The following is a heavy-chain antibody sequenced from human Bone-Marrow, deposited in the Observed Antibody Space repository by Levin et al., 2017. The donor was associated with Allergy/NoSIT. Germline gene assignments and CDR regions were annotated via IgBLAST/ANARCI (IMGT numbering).Heavy chain of an antibody. J-gene: IGHJ6*02. CDR3: ARGSNVMGVTPPRPYYDYGMDV. CDR1: GGTFSTYP. Sequence: ASVKVSCKASGGTFSTYPISWVRQAPGQGLEWMGGINPSFGTANYAQKFEGRVTITADESTSTGHMELSSLKSEDTAVYYCARGSNVMGVTPPRPYYDYGMDVWGPGTTVTVSS. CDR2: INPSFGTA. V-gene: IGHV1-69*13. D-gene: IGHD3-16*01.